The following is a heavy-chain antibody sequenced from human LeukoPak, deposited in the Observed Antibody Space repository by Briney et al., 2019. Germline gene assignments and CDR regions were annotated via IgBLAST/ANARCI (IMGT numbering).Heavy chain of an antibody. CDR3: ARDYYDSSASATFDY. CDR1: GFTFSTYT. CDR2: IASDTTYM. V-gene: IGHV3-21*06. Sequence: GGSLRLSCVASGFTFSTYTVNWVRQAPGKGLEWVSSIASDTTYMKYADSVKGRFSVSRDNAKNSVFLEMKSLRADDTAVYFCARDYYDSSASATFDYWGRGTLVTVSS. D-gene: IGHD3-22*01. J-gene: IGHJ4*02.